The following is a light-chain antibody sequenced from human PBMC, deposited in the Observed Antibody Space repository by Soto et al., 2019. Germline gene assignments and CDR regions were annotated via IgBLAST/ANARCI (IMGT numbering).Light chain of an antibody. CDR3: QTWGTGLL. CDR2: LNSDGSH. CDR1: SGHSSYA. V-gene: IGLV4-69*01. Sequence: QLVLTQSPSASASLGASVKLTCTLSSGHSSYAIAWHQQQPEKGPRYLMKLNSDGSHSKGDGIPDRFSGSSSGAERYLTIPILQSEDEADYYCQTWGTGLLFGGGTTLTVL. J-gene: IGLJ2*01.